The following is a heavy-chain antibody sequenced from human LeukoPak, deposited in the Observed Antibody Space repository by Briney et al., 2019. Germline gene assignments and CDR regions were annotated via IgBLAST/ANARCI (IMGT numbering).Heavy chain of an antibody. J-gene: IGHJ6*03. CDR2: IYYSGST. CDR3: ARPTEGGYTYDVFYYFHMDV. CDR1: PGPVSRST. D-gene: IGHD5-18*01. Sequence: SVIPPLSCPDTPGPVSRSTGSGSRLPPGKGLEWIGYIYYSGSTKYNPSLKSRVTISVDSSKNQSSMKLSSVHAAHPCVSYCARPTEGGYTYDVFYYFHMDVWGKGTTVTIS. V-gene: IGHV4-59*02.